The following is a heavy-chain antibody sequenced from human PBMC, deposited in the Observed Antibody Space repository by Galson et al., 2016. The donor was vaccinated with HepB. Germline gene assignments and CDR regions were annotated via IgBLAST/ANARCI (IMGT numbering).Heavy chain of an antibody. CDR3: ARVGTTVTTQALGMDV. J-gene: IGHJ6*02. V-gene: IGHV4-59*01. CDR1: GGSISNNY. CDR2: IYNSGST. D-gene: IGHD4-17*01. Sequence: SETLSLTCTVSGGSISNNYWSWIRQPPGKGLEWIGYIYNSGSTNSNPSLKSRVTISVDTSKNQFSLKLSSVTAADTAVYYCARVGTTVTTQALGMDVWGQGTTVTVS.